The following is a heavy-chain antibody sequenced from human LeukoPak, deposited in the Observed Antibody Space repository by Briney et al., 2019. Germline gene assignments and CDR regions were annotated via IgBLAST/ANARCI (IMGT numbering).Heavy chain of an antibody. CDR3: ARDLGGYSFGSYYYYMDF. Sequence: SETLSLTCTVSGGSISSYYWSWIRQPAGKGLEWIGRIYTSGSTNYNPSLKSRVTMSLDTSKNQLSLKLTSVTAADSAVYYCARDLGGYSFGSYYYYMDFWGRGTTVTVSS. CDR1: GGSISSYY. J-gene: IGHJ6*03. CDR2: IYTSGST. V-gene: IGHV4-4*07. D-gene: IGHD5-18*01.